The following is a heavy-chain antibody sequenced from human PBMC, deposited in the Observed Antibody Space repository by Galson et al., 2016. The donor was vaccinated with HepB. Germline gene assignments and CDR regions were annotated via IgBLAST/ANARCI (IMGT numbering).Heavy chain of an antibody. D-gene: IGHD3-3*01. CDR1: GFLFRGYG. V-gene: IGHV3-30*03. CDR3: ARDFLFAHDL. CDR2: DSMDGRRK. J-gene: IGHJ5*02. Sequence: SLRLSCAASGFLFRGYGMHWVRQAPGKGLEWVAADSMDGRRKFYSDSVRGRFTISRDNSNNMLFLQMNSLRAEDTAVYYCARDFLFAHDLWGPGTLVTVSS.